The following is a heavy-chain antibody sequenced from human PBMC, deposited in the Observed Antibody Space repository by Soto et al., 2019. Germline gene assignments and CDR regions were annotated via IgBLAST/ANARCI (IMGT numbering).Heavy chain of an antibody. J-gene: IGHJ4*02. D-gene: IGHD6-13*01. V-gene: IGHV4-34*01. CDR2: INHSGST. CDR3: ARSRIAAAGQGRFSDY. Sequence: SETLSLTCAVYGGSFSGYYWSWIRQPPGKGLEWIGEINHSGSTNYNPSLKSRVTISVDTSKNQFSLKLSSVTAADTAVYYCARSRIAAAGQGRFSDYWGQGTLVTVSS. CDR1: GGSFSGYY.